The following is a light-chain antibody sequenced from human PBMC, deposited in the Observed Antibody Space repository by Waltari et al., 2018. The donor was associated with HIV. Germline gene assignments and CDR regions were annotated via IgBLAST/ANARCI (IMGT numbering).Light chain of an antibody. CDR3: AAWDDSLSGFYV. CDR2: RNN. V-gene: IGLV1-47*01. J-gene: IGLJ1*01. Sequence: QSVLTQPPSASGTPGQRVTIRCSGSSFNIGSNFVYWYQQLPGAAPKLLIYRNNQRPSGVPDRFSGSKSCTSASLAISGLRSEDEADYYCAAWDDSLSGFYVVGTGTKVTVL. CDR1: SFNIGSNF.